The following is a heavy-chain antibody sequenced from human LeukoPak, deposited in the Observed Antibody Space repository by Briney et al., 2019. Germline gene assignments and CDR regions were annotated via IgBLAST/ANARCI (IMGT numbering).Heavy chain of an antibody. Sequence: GASVKVSCKASGYTFTSYGISWVRQAPGQGLEWMGGIIPIFGTANYAQKFQGRVTITADESTSTAYMELSSLRSEDAAVYYCARDRVGQPVINWFDPWGQGTLVTVSS. CDR3: ARDRVGQPVINWFDP. D-gene: IGHD6-6*01. CDR1: GYTFTSYG. J-gene: IGHJ5*02. V-gene: IGHV1-69*13. CDR2: IIPIFGTA.